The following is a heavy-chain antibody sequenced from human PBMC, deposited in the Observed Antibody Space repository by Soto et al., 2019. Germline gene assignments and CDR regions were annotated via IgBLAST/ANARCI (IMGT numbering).Heavy chain of an antibody. CDR2: IYHSGST. CDR3: VSFGELLKAFDI. D-gene: IGHD3-10*01. CDR1: SGSISSSNG. Sequence: QVQLQESGPGLVKPSGTLSLTCAVSSGSISSSNGWSWVRQPPGKGLEWIGEIYHSGSTNYNPSLKSRVTISVDKSKNQFSLKLSSVTAADTAVYYCVSFGELLKAFDIWGQGTMVTVSS. V-gene: IGHV4-4*02. J-gene: IGHJ3*02.